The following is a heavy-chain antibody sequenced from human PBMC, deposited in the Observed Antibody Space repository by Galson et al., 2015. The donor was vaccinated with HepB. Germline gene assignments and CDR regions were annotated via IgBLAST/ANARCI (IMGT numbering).Heavy chain of an antibody. Sequence: SLRLSCAASGFTFSSYAMHWVRQAPGKGLEWVAVISYDGSNKYYADSVKGRFTISRDNSKNTLYLQMNSLRAEDTAVYYCARVLHSSGWYGPPFSWGQGTLVTVSS. CDR3: ARVLHSSGWYGPPFS. D-gene: IGHD6-19*01. V-gene: IGHV3-30-3*01. J-gene: IGHJ5*02. CDR2: ISYDGSNK. CDR1: GFTFSSYA.